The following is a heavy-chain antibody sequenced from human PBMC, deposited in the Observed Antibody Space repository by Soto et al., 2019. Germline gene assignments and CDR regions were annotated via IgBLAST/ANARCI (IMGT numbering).Heavy chain of an antibody. J-gene: IGHJ4*02. V-gene: IGHV4-59*08. Sequence: QVQLQESGPGLVKPSETLFVTCTVSGGSTDSLYWSWVRQPPGKGLEWIGYVSYSGSTTYNPSLQSRVIVSIVTDKNQFSVKLTSVTAADTAVYYCARQGYYDLLSGYYLFDYWGQGILVTVSS. CDR3: ARQGYYDLLSGYYLFDY. CDR2: VSYSGST. D-gene: IGHD3-3*01. CDR1: GGSTDSLY.